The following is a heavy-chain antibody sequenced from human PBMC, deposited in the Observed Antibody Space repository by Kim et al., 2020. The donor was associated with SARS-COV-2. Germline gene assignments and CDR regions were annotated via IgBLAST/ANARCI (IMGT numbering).Heavy chain of an antibody. V-gene: IGHV3-30*02. D-gene: IGHD6-19*01. CDR3: AKEGVAVAFDY. J-gene: IGHJ4*02. Sequence: NKYYADHGKGRFTISRDNSKNTLYLQMNSLRAEDTAVYYCAKEGVAVAFDYWGQGTLVTVSS. CDR2: NK.